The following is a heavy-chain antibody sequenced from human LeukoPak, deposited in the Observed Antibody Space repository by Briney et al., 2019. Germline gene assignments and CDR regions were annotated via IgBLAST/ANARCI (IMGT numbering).Heavy chain of an antibody. J-gene: IGHJ6*02. CDR2: ISSTSSYI. V-gene: IGHV3-21*01. Sequence: GGSLRLSCAASGFTFSNYNFYWVRQAPGKGLEWVSSISSTSSYIYYADSMKGRFTISRDNAKNSLYLQMNSLRAEDTAVYYCARALWSGPVYYGMDVWGQGTTVTVSS. CDR3: ARALWSGPVYYGMDV. CDR1: GFTFSNYN. D-gene: IGHD3-10*01.